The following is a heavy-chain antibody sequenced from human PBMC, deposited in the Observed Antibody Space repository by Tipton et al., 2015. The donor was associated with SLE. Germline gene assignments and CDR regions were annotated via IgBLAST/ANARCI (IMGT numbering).Heavy chain of an antibody. J-gene: IGHJ3*01. V-gene: IGHV4-39*01. CDR3: AGREYGDGFDF. CDR1: GPSISSNGHW. D-gene: IGHD2-21*02. CDR2: IYYSGNT. Sequence: TLSLICTVSGPSISSNGHWWGWIRQPPGKGLVGIGTIYYSGNTFYNPSLKRRVTISVDTSKNQFSLKLSSVTAADTAVYYCAGREYGDGFDFWGQGTKVTVSS.